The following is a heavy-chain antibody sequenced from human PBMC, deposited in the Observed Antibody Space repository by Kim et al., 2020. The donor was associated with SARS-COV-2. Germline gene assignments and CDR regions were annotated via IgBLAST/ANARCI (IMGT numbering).Heavy chain of an antibody. J-gene: IGHJ3*02. V-gene: IGHV3-23*01. Sequence: GGSLRLSCAASGFTFSSYAMSWVRQAPGKGLEWVSAISGSGGSTYYADSVKGRFTISRDNSKNTLYLQMNSLRAEDTAVYYCAKDRAVLLLWFGELTGDAFDIWGQGTMVTVSS. D-gene: IGHD3-10*01. CDR1: GFTFSSYA. CDR2: ISGSGGST. CDR3: AKDRAVLLLWFGELTGDAFDI.